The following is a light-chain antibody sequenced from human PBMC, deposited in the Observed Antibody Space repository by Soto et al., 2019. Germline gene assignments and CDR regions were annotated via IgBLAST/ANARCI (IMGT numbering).Light chain of an antibody. CDR3: QQYNNWPRT. CDR2: GAT. J-gene: IGKJ1*01. CDR1: QSVSSSY. V-gene: IGKV3-15*01. Sequence: EIVVTQSPGTLSLTPRERATLSCRASQSVSSSYLAWYQQKPGQAPRLLIHGATTRATGIPARFSGSGSGTEFTLTISSLQSEDFAVYYCQQYNNWPRTFGQGTKVDIK.